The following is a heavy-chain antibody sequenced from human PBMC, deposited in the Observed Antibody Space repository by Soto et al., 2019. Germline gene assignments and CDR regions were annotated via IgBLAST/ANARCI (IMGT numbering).Heavy chain of an antibody. Sequence: EVQLVESGGGLVQPGRSLRLSCAASGFNFDDDAMHWVRQAPGKRLEWVSGISWNSGSIGYADSVKGRFTISRDNAKNSLYLQMNRLRAEDTALYYCAKYIAVAGPFAYRGQGTLVTVST. CDR1: GFNFDDDA. V-gene: IGHV3-9*01. J-gene: IGHJ4*02. D-gene: IGHD6-19*01. CDR3: AKYIAVAGPFAY. CDR2: ISWNSGSI.